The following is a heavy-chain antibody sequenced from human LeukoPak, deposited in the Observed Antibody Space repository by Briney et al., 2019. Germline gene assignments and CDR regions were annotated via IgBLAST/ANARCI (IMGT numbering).Heavy chain of an antibody. V-gene: IGHV4-34*01. J-gene: IGHJ6*02. D-gene: IGHD3-16*01. Sequence: SETLSLTCAVYGGSFSDYYWSWIRQPPGKGLEWIGEINHSGSTNYNPSLTSRLTMSIDTSKSQFSLKLSSVTAADTAVYYCARFGAQDYYYGMDVWGQGTTVTVSS. CDR3: ARFGAQDYYYGMDV. CDR1: GGSFSDYY. CDR2: INHSGST.